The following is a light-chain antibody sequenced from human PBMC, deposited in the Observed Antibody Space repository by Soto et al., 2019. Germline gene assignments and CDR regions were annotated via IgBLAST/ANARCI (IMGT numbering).Light chain of an antibody. CDR3: QSYDSSLSHVV. CDR1: SGSVSTSYY. J-gene: IGLJ2*01. CDR2: NTN. Sequence: QAVVTQEPSFSVSPGGTVTLTCGLRSGSVSTSYYPSWYQQTPGQAPRTLIYNTNTRSSGVPDRFSGSKSGISASLAITGLQAVDEGLYYCQSYDSSLSHVVFGGGTKLTVL. V-gene: IGLV8-61*01.